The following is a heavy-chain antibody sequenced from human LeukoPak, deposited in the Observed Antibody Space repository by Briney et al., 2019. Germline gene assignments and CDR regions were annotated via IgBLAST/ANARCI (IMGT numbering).Heavy chain of an antibody. CDR3: TRGGDDYGDVSPDAFDI. V-gene: IGHV3-15*01. CDR2: IKSKTDGGTT. Sequence: PGGSLRLSCAASGFTFSNAWMNWVRQAPGKGLEWVGRIKSKTDGGTTDYVAPVKGRFTISRDDSKNTLYLQMNSLKTEDTAVYYCTRGGDDYGDVSPDAFDIWGQGTMVTVSS. CDR1: GFTFSNAW. J-gene: IGHJ3*02. D-gene: IGHD4-17*01.